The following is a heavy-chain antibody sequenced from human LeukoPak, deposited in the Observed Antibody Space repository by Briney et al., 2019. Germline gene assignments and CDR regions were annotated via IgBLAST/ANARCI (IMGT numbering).Heavy chain of an antibody. CDR1: GGSISSGSYY. CDR2: IYTSGFT. Sequence: SETLSLTCTVSGGSISSGSYYWSWIRQPAGKGLEWIGHIYTSGFTSYNPSLKSRVTISVDTSKNQFSLKLSSVTAADTAVYYCARGYGGIYYYYMDVWGKGTTVTVSS. V-gene: IGHV4-61*09. CDR3: ARGYGGIYYYYMDV. D-gene: IGHD3-16*01. J-gene: IGHJ6*03.